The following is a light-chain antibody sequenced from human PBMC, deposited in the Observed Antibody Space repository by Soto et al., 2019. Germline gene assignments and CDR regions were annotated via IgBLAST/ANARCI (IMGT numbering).Light chain of an antibody. CDR1: SSDVGGYNY. Sequence: VLAQPASVSGSPGQSITISCTGTSSDVGGYNYVAWYQQHPGKAPKLIIYEVTNRPSGVSYRFSASKSGNTASLTISGLQSEDEADYYCQVWDSGSDQYIFGTGTKVTVL. V-gene: IGLV2-14*01. J-gene: IGLJ1*01. CDR3: QVWDSGSDQYI. CDR2: EVT.